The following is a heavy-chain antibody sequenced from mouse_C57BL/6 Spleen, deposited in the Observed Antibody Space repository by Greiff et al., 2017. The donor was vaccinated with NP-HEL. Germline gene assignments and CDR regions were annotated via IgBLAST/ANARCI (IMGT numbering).Heavy chain of an antibody. J-gene: IGHJ2*01. Sequence: EVQLQQSGPVLVKPGASVKMSCKASGYTFTDYYMNWVKQSHGKSLEWIGVINPYNGGTSYNQKFKGKATLTVDKSSSTAYMELNSLTSEDSAVYYCAPGTRDFDYWGQGTTLTVSS. CDR1: GYTFTDYY. CDR3: APGTRDFDY. CDR2: INPYNGGT. D-gene: IGHD4-1*01. V-gene: IGHV1-19*01.